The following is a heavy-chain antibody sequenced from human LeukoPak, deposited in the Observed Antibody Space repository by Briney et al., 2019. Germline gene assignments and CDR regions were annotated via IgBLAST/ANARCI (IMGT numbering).Heavy chain of an antibody. Sequence: SETLSLTCTVSGGSISSGTYYWSWIRQPAGKGLEWIGRIYTSGSTNYNPSLKSRVTISVDTSKNQFSLKLSSVTAADTAVYYCARELWFGESHAFDYWGQGTLVTVSS. CDR2: IYTSGST. CDR1: GGSISSGTYY. D-gene: IGHD3-10*01. J-gene: IGHJ4*02. CDR3: ARELWFGESHAFDY. V-gene: IGHV4-61*02.